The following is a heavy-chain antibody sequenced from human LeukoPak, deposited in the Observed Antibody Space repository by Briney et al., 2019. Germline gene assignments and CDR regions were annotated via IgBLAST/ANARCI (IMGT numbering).Heavy chain of an antibody. CDR2: IIPILGIA. V-gene: IGHV1-69*04. D-gene: IGHD2-15*01. J-gene: IGHJ4*02. CDR3: ARDEGLGGSPDY. CDR1: GGTFSSYT. Sequence: SVKVSCKASGGTFSSYTISWVRQAPGQGLEWMGRIIPILGIANYAQKFQGRVTITADKFTSTAYMELSSLRSEDTAVYYCARDEGLGGSPDYWGQGTLVTVSS.